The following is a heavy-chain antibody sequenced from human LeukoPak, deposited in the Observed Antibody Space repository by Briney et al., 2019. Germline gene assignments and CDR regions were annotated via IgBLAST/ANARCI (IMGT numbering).Heavy chain of an antibody. J-gene: IGHJ4*02. CDR3: ARDDHYITKNYFDY. Sequence: PSETLSPTCTVSGYSISSGYYWGWIRQPPGKGLEWIGSIYHSGSTYYNPSLKSRVTISVDTSKNQFSLKLSSVTAADTAAYYCARDDHYITKNYFDYWGQGTLVTVSS. V-gene: IGHV4-38-2*02. D-gene: IGHD4-11*01. CDR1: GYSISSGYY. CDR2: IYHSGST.